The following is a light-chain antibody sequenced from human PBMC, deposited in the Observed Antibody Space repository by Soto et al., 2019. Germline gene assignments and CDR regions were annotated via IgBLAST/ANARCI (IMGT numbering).Light chain of an antibody. CDR1: QDISNY. V-gene: IGKV1-33*01. Sequence: IGVTQSPSSFSSSKGDRVAITCPASQDISNYLNWYQQTPGKAPKLLSYDASNLETGVPSRFSGSGSGTDFTFTISSLQPEDIETYYCQQYDNLPLTFGGGTKVDIK. J-gene: IGKJ4*01. CDR2: DAS. CDR3: QQYDNLPLT.